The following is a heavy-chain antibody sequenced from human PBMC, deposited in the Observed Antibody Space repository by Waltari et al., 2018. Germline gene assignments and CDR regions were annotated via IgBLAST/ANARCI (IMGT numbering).Heavy chain of an antibody. CDR2: INPNRGGT. J-gene: IGHJ6*02. V-gene: IGHV1-2*02. D-gene: IGHD2-2*01. Sequence: QVQLVQSGAEVKKPGASVKVSCKASGYTFTGYYMHWVRQAPGHGLEWMGWINPNRGGTNYAQKFQGRVTMTRDTSISTAYMELSRLRSDDTAVYYCAREPIPHHQLLSHRSYYYGMDVWGQGTTVTVSS. CDR3: AREPIPHHQLLSHRSYYYGMDV. CDR1: GYTFTGYY.